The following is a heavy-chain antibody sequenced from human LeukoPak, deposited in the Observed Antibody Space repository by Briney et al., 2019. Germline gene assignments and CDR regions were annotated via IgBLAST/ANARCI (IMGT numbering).Heavy chain of an antibody. CDR1: GFTFSSYA. J-gene: IGHJ4*02. D-gene: IGHD3-10*01. CDR2: ISYDGSNN. Sequence: GRSLRLSCAASGFTFSSYAMHWVRQAPGKGLEWVAVISYDGSNNYYADSVKGRFTISRDNSKNTLYLQMNSLRAEDTAVYYCARGDGGAFDYWGQGTLVTVSS. CDR3: ARGDGGAFDY. V-gene: IGHV3-30-3*01.